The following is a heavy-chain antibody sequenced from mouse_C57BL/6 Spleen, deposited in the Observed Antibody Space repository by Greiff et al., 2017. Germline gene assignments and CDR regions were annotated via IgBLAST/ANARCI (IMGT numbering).Heavy chain of an antibody. V-gene: IGHV1-50*01. Sequence: QVQLQQPGAELVKPGASVKLSCKASGYTFTSYWMQWVKQRPGQGLEWIGEIDPSDSYTNYNQKFKGKATLTVDTSSNTAYMQLSSLTSEDSAVYYCARGPLDCWGQGTTLTVSS. CDR3: ARGPLDC. J-gene: IGHJ2*01. D-gene: IGHD6-1*01. CDR2: IDPSDSYT. CDR1: GYTFTSYW.